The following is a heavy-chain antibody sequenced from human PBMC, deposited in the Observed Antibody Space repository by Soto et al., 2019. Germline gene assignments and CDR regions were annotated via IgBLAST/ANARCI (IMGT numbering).Heavy chain of an antibody. CDR3: ARDFRVVVAANPYYYYYGMDV. CDR1: GYTFTGYY. D-gene: IGHD2-15*01. J-gene: IGHJ6*02. V-gene: IGHV1-2*04. Sequence: QVQLVQSGAEVKKPGASVKVSCKASGYTFTGYYMHWVRQAPGQGLEWMGWINPNSGGTNYAQKFQGWVTMTRDTSISTAYMELSRLRSDHTAVYYCARDFRVVVAANPYYYYYGMDVWGQGTTVTVSS. CDR2: INPNSGGT.